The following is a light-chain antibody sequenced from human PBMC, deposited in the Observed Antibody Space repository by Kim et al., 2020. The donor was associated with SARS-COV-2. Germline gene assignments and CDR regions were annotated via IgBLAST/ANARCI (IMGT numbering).Light chain of an antibody. J-gene: IGLJ3*02. CDR1: NIGSKS. V-gene: IGLV3-21*04. CDR3: QVWDSSSDHPWV. Sequence: SYELTQPPSVSVAPGQTATITCGGNNIGSKSVHWYQQKARQAPILVIYYGSDRPSGIPERFSGSNSGNTATLTITSVEAGDEADYYCQVWDSSSDHPWVFGGGTRLTVL. CDR2: YGS.